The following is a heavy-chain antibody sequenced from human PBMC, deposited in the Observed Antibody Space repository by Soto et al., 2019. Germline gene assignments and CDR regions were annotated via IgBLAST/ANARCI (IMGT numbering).Heavy chain of an antibody. D-gene: IGHD6-19*01. J-gene: IGHJ5*02. Sequence: QEQLQESGPGLVKPSGTLSLTCAVSGDSLRSTNWWSWVRLPPEKGLEWIGEISESGGTKYNPSLRSRVTTLVDKSNNQASRLLTSVTAADTGMCYCVRQVGWAFDPRGQATMITLSS. CDR3: VRQVGWAFDP. CDR1: GDSLRSTNW. CDR2: ISESGGT. V-gene: IGHV4-4*02.